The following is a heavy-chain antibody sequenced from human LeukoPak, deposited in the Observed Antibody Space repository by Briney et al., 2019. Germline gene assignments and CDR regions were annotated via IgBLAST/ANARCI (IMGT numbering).Heavy chain of an antibody. CDR2: ISSSSSYI. Sequence: GGSQRLSCAASGFTFSSYSMNWVRQAPGKGLEWVSSISSSSSYIYYADSVKGRFTISRDNAKNSLYLQMNSLRAEDTAVYYCARDRVVDIVVVPAAHGWFDPWGQGTLVTVSS. D-gene: IGHD2-2*01. J-gene: IGHJ5*02. CDR1: GFTFSSYS. V-gene: IGHV3-21*01. CDR3: ARDRVVDIVVVPAAHGWFDP.